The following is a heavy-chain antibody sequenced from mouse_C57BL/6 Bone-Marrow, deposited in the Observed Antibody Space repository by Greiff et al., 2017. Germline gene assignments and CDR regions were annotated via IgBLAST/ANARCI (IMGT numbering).Heavy chain of an antibody. D-gene: IGHD1-1*01. CDR2: IFPGSGST. V-gene: IGHV1-75*01. Sequence: QVQLKESGPELVKPGASVKISCKASGYTFPDYYINWVKQRPGQGLEWIGWIFPGSGSTYYNEKFKGKATLTVDKSSSTAYMLLSSLTSEDSAVYFCARDYYGSSPFAYWGQGTLVTVSA. J-gene: IGHJ3*01. CDR3: ARDYYGSSPFAY. CDR1: GYTFPDYY.